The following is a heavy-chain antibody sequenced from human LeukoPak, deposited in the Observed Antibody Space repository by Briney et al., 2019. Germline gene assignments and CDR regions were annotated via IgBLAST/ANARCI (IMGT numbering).Heavy chain of an antibody. CDR3: ARDGVDYVWGSYRYSHYYYGMDV. J-gene: IGHJ6*02. D-gene: IGHD3-16*02. Sequence: SETLSLTCAVYGGSFSGYYWSWIRQPPGKGLEWIGEINHSGSTNYNPSLKSRVTISVDTSKNQFSLKLSSVTAADTAVYYCARDGVDYVWGSYRYSHYYYGMDVWGQGTTVTVSS. CDR1: GGSFSGYY. V-gene: IGHV4-34*01. CDR2: INHSGST.